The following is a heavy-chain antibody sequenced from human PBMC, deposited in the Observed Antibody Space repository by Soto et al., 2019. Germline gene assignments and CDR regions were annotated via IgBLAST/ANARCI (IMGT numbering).Heavy chain of an antibody. CDR1: GGSFSGYY. V-gene: IGHV4-34*01. CDR2: INHSGST. D-gene: IGHD6-6*01. J-gene: IGHJ3*02. CDR3: ARVGIAARRGFAFDI. Sequence: QVQLQQWGAGLLKPSETLSLTCAVYGGSFSGYYWSWIRQPPGQGLEWIGEINHSGSTNYNPSLMSRVTISVDTSKNQVALKRSSGTAADTAVYYCARVGIAARRGFAFDIWGQGTMVTVSS.